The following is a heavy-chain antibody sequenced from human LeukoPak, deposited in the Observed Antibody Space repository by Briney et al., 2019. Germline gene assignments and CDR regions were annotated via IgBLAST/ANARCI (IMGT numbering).Heavy chain of an antibody. CDR1: GGSISSYY. Sequence: SETLSLTCTVRGGSISSYYWSWIRQPPGKGLEWVGYMSYSGRTNYNPSLNSRVTILVDTSKNQFSLKLSSVTAADTAVYYCACIYGSETYEVAFEIWGQGKRVTVSS. CDR2: MSYSGRT. CDR3: ACIYGSETYEVAFEI. D-gene: IGHD3-10*01. V-gene: IGHV4-59*01. J-gene: IGHJ3*02.